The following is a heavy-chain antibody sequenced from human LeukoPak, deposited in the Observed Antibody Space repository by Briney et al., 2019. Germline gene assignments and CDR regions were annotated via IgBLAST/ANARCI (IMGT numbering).Heavy chain of an antibody. Sequence: SETLSLTCTVSGGSINSYYWSWIRQPAGKGLEWIGRIYTSGSTNYNPSLKSRVTMSVDTSKNQFSLKLSSVTAADTAVYYCARDLTVAAIGWAFDTWGQGTMVTVSS. CDR1: GGSINSYY. J-gene: IGHJ3*02. CDR3: ARDLTVAAIGWAFDT. CDR2: IYTSGST. D-gene: IGHD2-15*01. V-gene: IGHV4-4*07.